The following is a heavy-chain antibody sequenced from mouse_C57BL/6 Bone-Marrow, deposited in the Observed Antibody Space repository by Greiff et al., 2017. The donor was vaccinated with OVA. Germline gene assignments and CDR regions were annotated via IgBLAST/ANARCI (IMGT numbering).Heavy chain of an antibody. CDR2: IYPRSGNT. CDR3: AREGLLWYFDV. D-gene: IGHD3-1*01. CDR1: GYTFTSYG. Sequence: VQLQQSGAELARPGASVKLSCKASGYTFTSYGISWVKQRTGQGLEWIGEIYPRSGNTYYNEKFKGTATLTADKSSSTAYMELRSLTSEDSAVYFCAREGLLWYFDVWGTGTTVTVSS. J-gene: IGHJ1*03. V-gene: IGHV1-81*01.